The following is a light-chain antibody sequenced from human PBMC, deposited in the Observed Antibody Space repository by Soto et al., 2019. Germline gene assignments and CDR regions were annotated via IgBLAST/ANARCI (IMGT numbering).Light chain of an antibody. J-gene: IGKJ4*01. CDR3: QQYGDWPGA. Sequence: EIVRTQSPPTLSVSPGERATLSCRASQSVGSKLAWYQQRPGQAPRLLIYDASNRATGIPARFSGSGSGTEFSLTISSLQSEDFAVYPCQQYGDWPGAFGGGTKVDIK. CDR1: QSVGSK. V-gene: IGKV3D-15*01. CDR2: DAS.